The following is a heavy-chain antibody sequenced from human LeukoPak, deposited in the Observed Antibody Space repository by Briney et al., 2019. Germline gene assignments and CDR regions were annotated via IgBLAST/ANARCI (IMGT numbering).Heavy chain of an antibody. CDR1: GYAFTNNV. J-gene: IGHJ4*02. CDR2: ISPYNGNT. V-gene: IGHV1-18*01. Sequence: ASVKVSCKASGYAFTNNVISWVRQAPGQGLEWMGWISPYNGNTDYAEKLQDRVTMTADTSTSTVYMELQSLRSDDTAVYYCARELPVWGSYRYFGYWGQGTVVTVSS. D-gene: IGHD3-16*02. CDR3: ARELPVWGSYRYFGY.